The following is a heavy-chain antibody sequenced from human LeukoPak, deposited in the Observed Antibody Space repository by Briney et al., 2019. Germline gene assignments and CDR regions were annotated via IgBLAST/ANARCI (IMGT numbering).Heavy chain of an antibody. D-gene: IGHD4-17*01. J-gene: IGHJ4*02. CDR3: ARINVYGDSIDY. CDR1: GGSISSGSYY. CDR2: IYTSGST. V-gene: IGHV4-61*02. Sequence: SQTLSLTCTVSGGSISSGSYYWSWIRQPAGMGLEWIGRIYTSGSTNYNPSLKSRVTISVDTSKNQFSLKLSSVTAADTAVYYCARINVYGDSIDYWGQGTLVTVSS.